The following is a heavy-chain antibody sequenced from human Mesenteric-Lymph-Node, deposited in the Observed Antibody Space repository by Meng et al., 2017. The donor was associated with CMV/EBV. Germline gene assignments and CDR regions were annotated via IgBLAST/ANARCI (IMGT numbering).Heavy chain of an antibody. CDR3: TRSRYCTSTSCPFDY. V-gene: IGHV3-66*01. Sequence: GESLKISCAASGFTVGTNYMSWVRPAPGKGLEWVAVMYSSGYSYYAASVKGSFGISRDNSNNMLYLQMINLRAEDTAVYYCTRSRYCTSTSCPFDYWGQGTLVTVSS. CDR1: GFTVGTNY. CDR2: MYSSGYS. D-gene: IGHD2-2*01. J-gene: IGHJ4*02.